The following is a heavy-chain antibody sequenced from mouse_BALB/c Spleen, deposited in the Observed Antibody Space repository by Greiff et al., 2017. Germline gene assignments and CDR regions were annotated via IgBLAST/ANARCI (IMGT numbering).Heavy chain of an antibody. CDR2: ISDGGSYT. Sequence: EVQGVESGGGLVKPGGSLKLSCAASGFTFSDYYMYWVRQTPEKRLEWVATISDGGSYTYYPDSVKGRFTISRDNAKNNLYLQMSSLKSEDTAMYYCARGGRLRPLWYFDVWGAGTTVTVSS. J-gene: IGHJ1*01. D-gene: IGHD2-4*01. CDR1: GFTFSDYY. V-gene: IGHV5-4*02. CDR3: ARGGRLRPLWYFDV.